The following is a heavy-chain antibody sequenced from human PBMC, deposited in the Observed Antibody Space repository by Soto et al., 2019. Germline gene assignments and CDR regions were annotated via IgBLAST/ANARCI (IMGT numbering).Heavy chain of an antibody. V-gene: IGHV3-15*01. Sequence: VGSLRLSCAASGFTFSNDWMSWVRQAPGKGLEWVGRIKSKGDGGTTDYAAPAKGRLTISRDDSKNTLYLQINSMKTEDTAVYYCTTVSVVNNGYYYGMDFCGQRTMVTVSS. CDR3: TTVSVVNNGYYYGMDF. J-gene: IGHJ6*02. D-gene: IGHD2-21*01. CDR2: IKSKGDGGTT. CDR1: GFTFSNDW.